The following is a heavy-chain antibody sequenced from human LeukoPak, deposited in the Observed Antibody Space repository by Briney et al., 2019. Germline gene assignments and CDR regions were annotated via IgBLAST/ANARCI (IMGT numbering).Heavy chain of an antibody. V-gene: IGHV4-4*02. D-gene: IGHD2-2*01. CDR1: GGSITSSDW. CDR3: ARIHCDSISCFYLDY. Sequence: SETLSLTCAVSGGSITSSDWWSWVRQPPGKGLEWIREIYHSGITHYNPPLKSRLTISVDKSKNQFSLKLSSVTAADTAVYYCARIHCDSISCFYLDYWGQGSLVTVSS. CDR2: IYHSGIT. J-gene: IGHJ4*02.